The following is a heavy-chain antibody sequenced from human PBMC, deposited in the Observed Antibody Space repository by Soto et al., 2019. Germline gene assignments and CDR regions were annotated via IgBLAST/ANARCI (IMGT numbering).Heavy chain of an antibody. Sequence: SETLSLTCVVYGGSFSGYYWSWIRQPPGKGLEWIGEMTHSGSTNYNPSLKSRVTISVDTSKNQFSLKLSSVTAADTAVYYCARAPRGNGLRFLEWLHNVDYYYGMDVWGQGTTVTVSS. D-gene: IGHD3-3*01. CDR1: GGSFSGYY. CDR2: MTHSGST. J-gene: IGHJ6*02. V-gene: IGHV4-34*01. CDR3: ARAPRGNGLRFLEWLHNVDYYYGMDV.